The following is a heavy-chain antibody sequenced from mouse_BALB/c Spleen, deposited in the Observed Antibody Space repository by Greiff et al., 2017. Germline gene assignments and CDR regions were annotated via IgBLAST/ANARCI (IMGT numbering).Heavy chain of an antibody. CDR3: ARCGYGSSHFDY. CDR2: IYPGSGST. V-gene: IGHV1-81*01. D-gene: IGHD1-1*01. Sequence: QVQLQQSGPELVKPGASVKMSCKASGYTFTDYVISWVKQRTGQGLEWIGEIYPGSGSTYYNEKFKGKATLTADKSSNTAYMQLSSLTSEDSAVYFCARCGYGSSHFDYWGQGTTLTVSS. J-gene: IGHJ2*01. CDR1: GYTFTDYV.